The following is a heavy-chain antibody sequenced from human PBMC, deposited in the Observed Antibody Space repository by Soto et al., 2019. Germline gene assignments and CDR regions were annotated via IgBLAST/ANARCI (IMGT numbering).Heavy chain of an antibody. CDR3: ARVDTAMIGFGAFDI. Sequence: ASVKVSCKASGYTFTSYGTSWVRQAPGQGLEWMGWISAYNGNTNYAQKLQGRVTMTTDTSTSTAYMELRSLRSDDTAVYYCARVDTAMIGFGAFDIWGQGTMVTVSS. D-gene: IGHD5-18*01. CDR2: ISAYNGNT. J-gene: IGHJ3*02. CDR1: GYTFTSYG. V-gene: IGHV1-18*01.